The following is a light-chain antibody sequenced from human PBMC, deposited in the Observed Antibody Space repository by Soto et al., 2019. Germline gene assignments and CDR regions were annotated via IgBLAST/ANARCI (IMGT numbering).Light chain of an antibody. CDR2: RNS. CDR1: NSNIGSNY. Sequence: QSVLTQSPSASGTPGQRVSISCCGINSNIGSNYVHWYQQFPGTAPKVLIYRNSQRPSGVPVRFSGSKSGISASLAISGLRSEDEADYFCATWDDRLSGVVFGGGTKLTVL. CDR3: ATWDDRLSGVV. J-gene: IGLJ2*01. V-gene: IGLV1-47*01.